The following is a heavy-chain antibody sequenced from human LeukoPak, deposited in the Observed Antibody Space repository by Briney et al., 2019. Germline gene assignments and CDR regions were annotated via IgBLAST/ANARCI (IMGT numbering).Heavy chain of an antibody. V-gene: IGHV1-69*13. Sequence: ASLKVSCKAYGCTFSSYAISWVRQAPGQGLEWIGGIIPIFGTANYAQKFQGRVTITADESTSTAYMELSSLRSEDTAVYYCAREGTTVTTLHYYFDYWGQGTLVTVSS. CDR3: AREGTTVTTLHYYFDY. D-gene: IGHD4-17*01. CDR1: GCTFSSYA. J-gene: IGHJ4*02. CDR2: IIPIFGTA.